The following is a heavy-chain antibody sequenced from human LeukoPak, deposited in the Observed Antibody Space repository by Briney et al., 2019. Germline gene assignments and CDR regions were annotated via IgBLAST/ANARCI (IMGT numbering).Heavy chain of an antibody. CDR2: ISNDGTDK. V-gene: IGHV3-30*18. Sequence: PGGSLRLSCAASGFIFSSYGIHWVRQAPGKGLEWVGVISNDGTDKYYADSVKGRCTISRDNSKSTLFLQMNSLRAEDTAVYYCAKDGMATIARLAYWGQGTLVTVSS. CDR3: AKDGMATIARLAY. J-gene: IGHJ4*02. D-gene: IGHD5-24*01. CDR1: GFIFSSYG.